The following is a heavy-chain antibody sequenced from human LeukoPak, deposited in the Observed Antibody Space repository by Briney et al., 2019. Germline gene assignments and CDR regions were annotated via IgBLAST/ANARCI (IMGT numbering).Heavy chain of an antibody. D-gene: IGHD3-10*01. CDR1: GFTFVDYA. V-gene: IGHV3-9*01. Sequence: GGSLRLSCAASGFTFVDYAMHWVRQSPGKGPEWVSGVSWNGGIIEYADSVKGRFSISRDNAKNSLYLQMNSLRPEDTALYYCAKDKGVTMVRGIISGMDVWGQGTTVTVSS. CDR3: AKDKGVTMVRGIISGMDV. CDR2: VSWNGGII. J-gene: IGHJ6*02.